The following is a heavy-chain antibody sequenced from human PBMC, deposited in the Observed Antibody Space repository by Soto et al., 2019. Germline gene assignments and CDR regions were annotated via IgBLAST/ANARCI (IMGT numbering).Heavy chain of an antibody. CDR1: GYTFTTYN. CDR2: MNPNSGNT. D-gene: IGHD2-8*01. CDR3: VRYGVAATY. J-gene: IGHJ4*02. V-gene: IGHV1-8*01. Sequence: GASVKVSCKASGYTFTTYNINWVRRATGQGPEWMGWMNPNSGNTGYAQKFQDRITLTRDTSITTAYMELSSLRSDDTALYFCVRYGVAATYWGQGTQVTVSS.